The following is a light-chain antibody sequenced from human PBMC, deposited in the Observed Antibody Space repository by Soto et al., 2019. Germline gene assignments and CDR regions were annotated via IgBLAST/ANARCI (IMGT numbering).Light chain of an antibody. Sequence: QTVVTQEPSFSVSPGRTVTLTCGLSSGSVSTSYYPSWYQQTPGQAPRTLIYSTNTRSSGVPDRFSGSILGNKAALTITGAQADDESDFYCVLYMGSGISEFGGGTQLTVL. CDR2: STN. V-gene: IGLV8-61*01. CDR1: SGSVSTSYY. J-gene: IGLJ7*01. CDR3: VLYMGSGISE.